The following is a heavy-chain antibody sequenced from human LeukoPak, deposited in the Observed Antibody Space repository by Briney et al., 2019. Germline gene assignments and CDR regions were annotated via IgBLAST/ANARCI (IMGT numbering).Heavy chain of an antibody. D-gene: IGHD2-2*02. V-gene: IGHV4-30-4*08. CDR1: GGSISSGDYY. CDR3: ARVTCSSTSCYNAFDI. J-gene: IGHJ3*02. Sequence: PSQTLSLTCTVSGGSISSGDYYWSWIRQPPGKGLEWIGYIYYSGSTYYNPSLKSRVTISVDTSKNQFSLKLSSVTAADTAVYYCARVTCSSTSCYNAFDIWGQGTMVTVSS. CDR2: IYYSGST.